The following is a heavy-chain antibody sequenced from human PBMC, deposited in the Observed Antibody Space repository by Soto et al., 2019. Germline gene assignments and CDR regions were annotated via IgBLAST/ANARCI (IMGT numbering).Heavy chain of an antibody. V-gene: IGHV3-23*01. CDR1: GFTFSSYA. J-gene: IGHJ4*02. D-gene: IGHD4-17*01. Sequence: GGSLRLSCAASGFTFSSYAMSWVRQAPGKGLEWVSGISGSGGSTYYGGSVKGRFTISRDNSKNTLYLQMNSLRAEDTAVYYCAKTVTGLYCFDYWGQGTLVTVSS. CDR2: ISGSGGST. CDR3: AKTVTGLYCFDY.